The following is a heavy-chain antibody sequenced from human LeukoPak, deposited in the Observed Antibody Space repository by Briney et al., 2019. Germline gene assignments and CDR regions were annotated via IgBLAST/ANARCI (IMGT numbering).Heavy chain of an antibody. V-gene: IGHV3-64*01. J-gene: IGHJ4*02. CDR2: ISSNGGST. CDR1: GFTFGPYT. Sequence: PGGSLRLSCAASGFTFGPYTMNWVRQAPGKGLEYVSAISSNGGSTYYANSVKGRFTISRDNSKNTLYLQMGSLRAEDMAVYYCARKLPGAPFDYWGQGTLVTVSS. D-gene: IGHD3-10*01. CDR3: ARKLPGAPFDY.